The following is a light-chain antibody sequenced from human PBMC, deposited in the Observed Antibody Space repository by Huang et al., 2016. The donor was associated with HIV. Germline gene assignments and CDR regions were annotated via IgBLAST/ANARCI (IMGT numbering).Light chain of an antibody. Sequence: IQMTQSPSSLSASTGDRVTISCRASQGISNFLAWFQQTPGKAPKLLIYAASTLQSGVPSMFSGSGSGTDFSLTISNLQSDDFASYFCQQYHTYPLVTFGGGTKVEIK. V-gene: IGKV1-8*01. CDR1: QGISNF. CDR3: QQYHTYPLVT. CDR2: AAS. J-gene: IGKJ4*01.